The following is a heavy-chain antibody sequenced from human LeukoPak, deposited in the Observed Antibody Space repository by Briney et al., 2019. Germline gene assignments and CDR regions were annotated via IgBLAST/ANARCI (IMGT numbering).Heavy chain of an antibody. J-gene: IGHJ6*04. CDR3: ARVPGTHCSSTSCYYHYYYGMDV. D-gene: IGHD2-2*01. CDR2: IKQDGSEK. Sequence: GGSLRLSCAASGFTFSSYWMSWVRQAPGKGLEWVANIKQDGSEKYYVDSVKGRFTISRDNAKNSLYLQMNSLRAEDTAVYYCARVPGTHCSSTSCYYHYYYGMDVWGKGTTVTVSS. CDR1: GFTFSSYW. V-gene: IGHV3-7*03.